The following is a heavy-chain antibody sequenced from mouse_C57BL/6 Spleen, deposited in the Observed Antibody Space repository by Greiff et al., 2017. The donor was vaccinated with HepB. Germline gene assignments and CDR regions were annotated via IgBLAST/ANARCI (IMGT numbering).Heavy chain of an antibody. V-gene: IGHV2-6-1*01. J-gene: IGHJ1*03. CDR3: ARHRGNYDWYFDV. CDR1: GFSLTSYG. Sequence: VKLVESGPGLVAPSQRLSITCTVSGFSLTSYGVHWVRPPPGKGLEWLVVIWSDGSTTYNSALKSRLSIRKDNSKSQVFLKMNSLQTDDEAMYYCARHRGNYDWYFDVWGTGTTVTVSS. D-gene: IGHD2-1*01. CDR2: IWSDGST.